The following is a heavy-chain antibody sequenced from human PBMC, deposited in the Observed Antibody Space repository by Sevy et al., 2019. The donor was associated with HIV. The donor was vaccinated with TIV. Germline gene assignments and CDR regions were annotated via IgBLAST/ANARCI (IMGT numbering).Heavy chain of an antibody. CDR2: ISWDGGST. J-gene: IGHJ6*02. Sequence: GGSLRLSCAASGFTFDDYTMHWVRQAPGKGLEWVSLISWDGGSTYYADSVKGRFTISRDNSKNSLYLQMNSLRTDDTALYYCAKDTSMVRDLRYGMDVWGQGTTVTVSS. CDR1: GFTFDDYT. V-gene: IGHV3-43*01. CDR3: AKDTSMVRDLRYGMDV. D-gene: IGHD3-10*01.